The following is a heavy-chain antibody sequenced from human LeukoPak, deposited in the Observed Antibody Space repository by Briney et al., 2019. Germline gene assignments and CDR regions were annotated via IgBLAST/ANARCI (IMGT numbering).Heavy chain of an antibody. CDR1: GVSIRSYY. V-gene: IGHV4-59*01. J-gene: IGHJ3*01. D-gene: IGHD4-17*01. CDR2: IYYTGST. Sequence: PSETLSLTCTVSGVSIRSYYWSWIRQPPGKGLEWIGYIYYTGSTNYNPSLKSRVAISVDTSNNQFTLKLSSLTAADTAVYYCAREKYGDYVPNTLDVWGQGAMVTVSS. CDR3: AREKYGDYVPNTLDV.